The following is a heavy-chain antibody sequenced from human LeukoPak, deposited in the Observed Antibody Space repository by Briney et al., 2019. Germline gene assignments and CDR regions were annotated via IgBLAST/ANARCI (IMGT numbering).Heavy chain of an antibody. D-gene: IGHD1-26*01. CDR1: GGSFSADY. CDR3: ARDSGSYYLDY. J-gene: IGHJ4*02. Sequence: KPSETLSLTCAVYGGSFSADYWSWIRQPPGKGLEWIGSIYYSGSTYYNPSLKSRVTISVDTSKNQFSLKLSSVTAADTAVYYCARDSGSYYLDYWGQGTLVTVSS. V-gene: IGHV4-34*01. CDR2: IYYSGST.